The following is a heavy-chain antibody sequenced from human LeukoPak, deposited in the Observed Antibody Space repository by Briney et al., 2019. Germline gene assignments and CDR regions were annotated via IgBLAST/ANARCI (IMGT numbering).Heavy chain of an antibody. CDR3: ARSPDEYCSGGSCYSVGWGNGMDV. J-gene: IGHJ6*04. CDR2: NSAYNGNT. D-gene: IGHD2-15*01. CDR1: GYTFTSYG. V-gene: IGHV1-18*04. Sequence: GASVKVSCKASGYTFTSYGISWVRQAPGQGLEWMGWNSAYNGNTNYAQKLQGRVTMTTDTSTSTAYMELRSLRSDDTAVYYCARSPDEYCSGGSCYSVGWGNGMDVWGKGTTVTVSS.